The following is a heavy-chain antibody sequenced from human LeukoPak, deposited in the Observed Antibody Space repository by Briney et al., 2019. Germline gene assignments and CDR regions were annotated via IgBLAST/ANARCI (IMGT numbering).Heavy chain of an antibody. CDR1: GGSIRSSSYY. J-gene: IGHJ4*02. CDR3: ARRARGFGESPFDY. Sequence: PSETLSLTCTVSGGSIRSSSYYWGWIRQPPGKGLEWIGSIYYSGSTYYNPSLKSRVTISVDTSKNQFSLKLSSVTAADTAVYYCARRARGFGESPFDYWGQGTLVTVSS. V-gene: IGHV4-39*01. D-gene: IGHD3-10*01. CDR2: IYYSGST.